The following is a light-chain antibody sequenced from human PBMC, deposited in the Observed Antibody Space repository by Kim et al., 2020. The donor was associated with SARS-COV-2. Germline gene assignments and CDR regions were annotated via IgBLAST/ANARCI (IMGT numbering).Light chain of an antibody. V-gene: IGKV3-20*01. CDR1: QSVDSSF. J-gene: IGKJ2*01. CDR3: QQFGGASYT. CDR2: EAS. Sequence: EIVLTQFPGTLSLSPGERATLSCRASQSVDSSFLAWYQQKPGQAPTLLIYEASTRATGIPDRFSGSGSGTDFTLTISRLEPEDFAMYYCQQFGGASYTFGQGTKLEI.